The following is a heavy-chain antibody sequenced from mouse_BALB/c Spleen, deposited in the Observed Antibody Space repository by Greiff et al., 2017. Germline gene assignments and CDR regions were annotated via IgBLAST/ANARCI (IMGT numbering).Heavy chain of an antibody. D-gene: IGHD2-3*01. V-gene: IGHV1S22*01. CDR2: IYPGCGST. J-gene: IGHJ3*01. CDR1: GYTFTSYW. CDR3: TRGYDGDGPFAY. Sequence: LQQPGSELVRPGASVKLSCKASGYTFTSYWMHWVKQRPGQGLEWIGNIYPGCGSTNYDEKFKSKATLTVDTSSSTAYMQLSSLTSEDSAVYYCTRGYDGDGPFAYWGQGTLVTVSA.